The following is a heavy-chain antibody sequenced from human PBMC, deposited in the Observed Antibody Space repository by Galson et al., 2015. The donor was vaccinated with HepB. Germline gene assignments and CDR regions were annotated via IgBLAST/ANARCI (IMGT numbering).Heavy chain of an antibody. CDR3: ARFLGGWELRRPGAFDI. V-gene: IGHV3-53*05. D-gene: IGHD1-26*01. Sequence: SLRLSCAASGFTVSSNYMSWVRQAPGKGLEWVSVIYSGGSTYYADSVKGRFTISRDNSKNTLYLQMNSLRAEDTAVYYCARFLGGWELRRPGAFDIWGQGTMVTVSS. J-gene: IGHJ3*02. CDR2: IYSGGST. CDR1: GFTVSSNY.